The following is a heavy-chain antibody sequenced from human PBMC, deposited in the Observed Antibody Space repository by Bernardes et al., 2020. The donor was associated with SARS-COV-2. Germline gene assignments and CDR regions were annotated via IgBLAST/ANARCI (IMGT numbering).Heavy chain of an antibody. J-gene: IGHJ4*02. Sequence: GGSLRLSCAASGFTFSSSWMHWVRQAPGKGLVWVARISGDGSNTGYADSVKGRFTISRDNAKNTLYLQMNSLRAEDTAVYYCAKGKDIIDYWGQGTLVTVSS. CDR2: ISGDGSNT. CDR3: AKGKDIIDY. D-gene: IGHD2-15*01. CDR1: GFTFSSSW. V-gene: IGHV3-74*01.